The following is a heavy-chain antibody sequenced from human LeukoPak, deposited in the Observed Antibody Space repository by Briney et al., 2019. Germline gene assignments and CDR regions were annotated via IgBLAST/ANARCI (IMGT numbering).Heavy chain of an antibody. CDR2: INHSGST. CDR1: GGSFSGYY. CDR3: ARVKGLGYCSSTSCSV. V-gene: IGHV4-34*01. J-gene: IGHJ6*04. Sequence: SETLPLTCAVYGGSFSGYYWSWIRQPPGKGLEWIGEINHSGSTNYNPSLKSRVTISVDTSKNQFSLKLSSVTAADTAVYYCARVKGLGYCSSTSCSVWGKGTTVTVSS. D-gene: IGHD2-2*01.